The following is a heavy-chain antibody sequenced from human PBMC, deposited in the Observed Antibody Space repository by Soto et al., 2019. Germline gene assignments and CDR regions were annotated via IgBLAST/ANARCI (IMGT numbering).Heavy chain of an antibody. CDR2: ITFSGTYI. Sequence: GSLRLSCAASGFTFSSYSMYWVRQAPGEGLEWVSSITFSGTYIYYADSVKGRFTISRDNTKNSLYLQMNSLRAEDTAVYFCVREAALTDVFEPWGQATLVTVSS. CDR1: GFTFSSYS. J-gene: IGHJ5*02. D-gene: IGHD3-9*01. CDR3: VREAALTDVFEP. V-gene: IGHV3-21*01.